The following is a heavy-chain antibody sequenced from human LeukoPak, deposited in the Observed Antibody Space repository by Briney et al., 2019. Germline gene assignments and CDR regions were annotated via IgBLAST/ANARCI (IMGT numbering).Heavy chain of an antibody. CDR3: ARDSSTTGIDY. V-gene: IGHV4-4*07. Sequence: SETLSLTCTVSGGSISSYCWSWIRQPAGKGLEWIGRIYTSGSTNYNPPLKSRVTMSVDTSKNQFSLKLSSVTAADTAVYYCARDSSTTGIDYWGQGTLVTVSS. CDR2: IYTSGST. CDR1: GGSISSYC. D-gene: IGHD4-17*01. J-gene: IGHJ4*02.